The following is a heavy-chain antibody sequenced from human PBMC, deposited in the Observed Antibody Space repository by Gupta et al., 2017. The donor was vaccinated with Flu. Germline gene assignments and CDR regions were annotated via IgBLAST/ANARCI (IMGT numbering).Heavy chain of an antibody. CDR2: IIPIFGTA. CDR3: AIAADCGGDCSPGEYFQH. J-gene: IGHJ1*01. V-gene: IGHV1-69*01. D-gene: IGHD2-21*02. Sequence: ISWVRQAPGQGLEWMGGIIPIFGTANYAQKFQGRVTITADESTSTAYMELSSLRSEDTAVYYCAIAADCGGDCSPGEYFQHWGQGTLVTVSS.